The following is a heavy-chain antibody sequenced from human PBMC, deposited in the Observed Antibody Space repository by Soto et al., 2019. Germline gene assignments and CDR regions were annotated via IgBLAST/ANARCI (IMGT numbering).Heavy chain of an antibody. CDR1: GYTFTSYD. CDR2: MNPNSGNT. Sequence: QVQLVQSGAEVKKPGASVKVSCKASGYTFTSYDINWVRQATGQGLEWMGWMNPNSGNTGYAQKFQGRVTMTRNTSISTAYMERSSLRSEHTAVYYCARGNSTRGTYPSRKYYFDYWGQGTLVTVSS. V-gene: IGHV1-8*01. D-gene: IGHD1-26*01. CDR3: ARGNSTRGTYPSRKYYFDY. J-gene: IGHJ4*02.